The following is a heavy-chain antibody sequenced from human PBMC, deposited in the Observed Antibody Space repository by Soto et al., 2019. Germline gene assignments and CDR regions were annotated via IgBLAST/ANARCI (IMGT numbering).Heavy chain of an antibody. Sequence: EVQLVESGGGSVKPGGSLTLSCAASGFAFSNAWMNWVRQAPGKGLEWVGRIKTKTHGEITDYAAPVKGRFSISRDDSKYTLYLQMSSLKADDTAVYYCTTGSVEGVWGQGTTVTVSS. J-gene: IGHJ6*02. CDR2: IKTKTHGEIT. CDR1: GFAFSNAW. V-gene: IGHV3-15*07. CDR3: TTGSVEGV. D-gene: IGHD2-15*01.